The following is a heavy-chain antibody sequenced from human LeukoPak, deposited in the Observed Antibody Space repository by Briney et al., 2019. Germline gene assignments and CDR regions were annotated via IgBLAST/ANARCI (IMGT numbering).Heavy chain of an antibody. CDR1: GGSINSYY. D-gene: IGHD6-19*01. CDR2: IYYTATT. Sequence: PSETLSLTCTVSGGSINSYYWSWNRQPPGKGLEWIGYIYYTATTNYNPSLKSRVTISLDTSKNQFSLKLNSVTAADTAVYYCARTLDSGWTDYWGQGTLVTVSS. V-gene: IGHV4-59*08. J-gene: IGHJ4*02. CDR3: ARTLDSGWTDY.